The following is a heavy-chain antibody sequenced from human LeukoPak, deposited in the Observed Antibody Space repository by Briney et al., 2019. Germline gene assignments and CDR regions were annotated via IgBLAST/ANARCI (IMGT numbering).Heavy chain of an antibody. Sequence: GGSLRLSCAASGSTFSSYGMHWVRQAPGKGLEWVACIRYDGNNKYYADSVKGRFTISRDNSKNTLYLQMNSLRAEDTAVYYCAKPPDRVGTGGQGTLVTVSS. CDR2: IRYDGNNK. D-gene: IGHD5-12*01. J-gene: IGHJ4*02. CDR1: GSTFSSYG. V-gene: IGHV3-30*02. CDR3: AKPPDRVGT.